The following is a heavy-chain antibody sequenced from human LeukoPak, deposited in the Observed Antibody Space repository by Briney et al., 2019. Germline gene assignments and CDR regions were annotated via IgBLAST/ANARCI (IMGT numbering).Heavy chain of an antibody. Sequence: GGSLRLSCAASGFTFSSYWMSWVRRAPGKGRGGLANKKQDGSEKYYVDSVKGRFTISRDNAKNSLYLQMNSLRAEDTAVYYCARDPTMVRGGEYYGMDVWGQGTTVTVSS. J-gene: IGHJ6*02. CDR2: KKQDGSEK. D-gene: IGHD3-10*01. V-gene: IGHV3-7*01. CDR1: GFTFSSYW. CDR3: ARDPTMVRGGEYYGMDV.